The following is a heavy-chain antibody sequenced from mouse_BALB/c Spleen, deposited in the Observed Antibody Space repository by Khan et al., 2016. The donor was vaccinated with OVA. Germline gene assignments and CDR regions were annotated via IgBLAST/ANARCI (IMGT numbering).Heavy chain of an antibody. CDR2: ISYSGST. CDR3: ASQNYNGYAIDY. CDR1: GYSITSNYA. J-gene: IGHJ4*01. Sequence: EVQLQESGPGLVKPSQSLSLTCTVTGYSITSNYAWNWIRQFPGNRLEWMGYISYSGSTSYNPSLKSRISITRDTSKNQFFLQLNSVTTEDTATXYCASQNYNGYAIDYWGQGTSVTVSS. D-gene: IGHD1-1*01. V-gene: IGHV3-2*02.